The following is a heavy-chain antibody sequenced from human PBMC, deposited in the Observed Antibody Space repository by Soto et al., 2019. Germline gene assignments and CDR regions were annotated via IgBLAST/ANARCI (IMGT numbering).Heavy chain of an antibody. CDR3: ARVWGALAPIAGWFGP. Sequence: QVQLQESGPGLVKPSGTLSLTCAVSNGSITSGNWWSWVRQPPGKGLEWIGDIYQTGSTNYNPSLRSRLILSVDKSKNSFSLSLSSVTAADTAVYFCARVWGALAPIAGWFGPWGRGILVTVSS. CDR1: NGSITSGNW. J-gene: IGHJ5*02. V-gene: IGHV4-4*02. CDR2: IYQTGST. D-gene: IGHD3-16*01.